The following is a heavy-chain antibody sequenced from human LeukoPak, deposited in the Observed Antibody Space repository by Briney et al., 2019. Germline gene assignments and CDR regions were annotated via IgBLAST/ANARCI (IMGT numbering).Heavy chain of an antibody. V-gene: IGHV3-30*07. CDR2: TSYDGTTK. CDR1: GFTLSSNA. CDR3: ARANKNDAFDI. D-gene: IGHD2-8*01. Sequence: GSLRLSCTASGFTLSSNAMHWVRQAPGKGLEWVAVTSYDGTTKYYADSVKGRFTISRDNSENTLYLQMNSLRAEDTAVYYCARANKNDAFDIWGQGTMVIVSS. J-gene: IGHJ3*02.